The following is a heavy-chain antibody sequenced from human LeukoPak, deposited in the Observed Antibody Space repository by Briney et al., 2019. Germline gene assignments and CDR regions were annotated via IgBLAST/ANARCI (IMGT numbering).Heavy chain of an antibody. D-gene: IGHD3-3*01. CDR2: ISAYNGNT. Sequence: EASVKVSCKASGYTFTSYGISWVRQAPGQGLEWMGWISAYNGNTNYAQKLQGRVTMTTDTSTSTAYMELRSLRSDDTAVYYCARGLEWLTRRHNWFDPWGQGTLVTVSS. CDR3: ARGLEWLTRRHNWFDP. CDR1: GYTFTSYG. J-gene: IGHJ5*02. V-gene: IGHV1-18*01.